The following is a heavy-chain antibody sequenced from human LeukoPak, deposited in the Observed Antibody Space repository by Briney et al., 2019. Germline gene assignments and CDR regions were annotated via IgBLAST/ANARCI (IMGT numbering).Heavy chain of an antibody. V-gene: IGHV1-2*02. CDR1: GYTFTDYY. CDR3: ARDHCTSSGCYEYYYYGMDV. J-gene: IGHJ6*02. D-gene: IGHD2-2*01. Sequence: ASVKVSCKASGYTFTDYYIQWVRQAPGQGLEWMGWINPKSGGTNSAQKFQGRVTMTRDTSVSTADMELSRLRSDDTAVYYCARDHCTSSGCYEYYYYGMDVWGQGTTVTVSS. CDR2: INPKSGGT.